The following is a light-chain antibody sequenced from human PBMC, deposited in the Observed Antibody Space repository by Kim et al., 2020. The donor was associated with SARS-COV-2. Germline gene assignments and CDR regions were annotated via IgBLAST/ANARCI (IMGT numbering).Light chain of an antibody. V-gene: IGKV1-39*01. Sequence: DIQMTQSPSSLSASVGDRVTITCRTTQSISSHLNWYQQKPGRAPKLLISAASTLPGGVPSRFSGSGSETDFTLTISSLQPEDFATYFCQPGYITPFTSGAGTKRDIK. CDR2: AAS. CDR1: QSISSH. J-gene: IGKJ3*01. CDR3: QPGYITPFT.